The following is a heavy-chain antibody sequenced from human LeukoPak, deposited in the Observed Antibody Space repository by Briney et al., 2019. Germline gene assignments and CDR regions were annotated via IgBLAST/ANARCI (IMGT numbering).Heavy chain of an antibody. J-gene: IGHJ5*02. CDR3: ATTLGYSGYFSS. V-gene: IGHV3-23*01. CDR1: GFTFNSYD. Sequence: PGGCLRLSCAASGFTFNSYDTTWVRQAPGKGVEWGSAISGGGVNTYYADSVKGRFTISRDNSKNMLYLQMNSLRAEDTAVYYCATTLGYSGYFSSLGQGTLVTVSS. D-gene: IGHD3-22*01. CDR2: ISGGGVNT.